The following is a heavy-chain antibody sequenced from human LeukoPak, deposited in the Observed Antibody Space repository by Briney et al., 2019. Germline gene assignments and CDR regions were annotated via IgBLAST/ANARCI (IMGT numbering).Heavy chain of an antibody. CDR1: GYTFTSYY. CDR2: ISYDGSNE. J-gene: IGHJ6*03. Sequence: SCKASGYTFTSYYMHWVRQAPGQGLEWVAVISYDGSNENYADSVKGRFTISRDNTKNTLYVQMNSLRAEDTALYYCARDFRTNYYYYMDVWGKGTTVTVSS. V-gene: IGHV3-30*16. CDR3: ARDFRTNYYYYMDV. D-gene: IGHD1-14*01.